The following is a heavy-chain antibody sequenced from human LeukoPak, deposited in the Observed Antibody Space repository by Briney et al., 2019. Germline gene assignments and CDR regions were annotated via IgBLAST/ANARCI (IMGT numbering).Heavy chain of an antibody. CDR2: IYYSGST. V-gene: IGHV4-59*01. CDR3: AGVAVARFDI. D-gene: IGHD6-19*01. J-gene: IGHJ3*02. Sequence: SETLSLTCTVSGGSISSYYWSWIRQPPGKGLEWIGYIYYSGSTNYNPSLKSRVTISVDTSKNQFSLKLSSVTAADTAVYYCAGVAVARFDIWGQGTTVTVSS. CDR1: GGSISSYY.